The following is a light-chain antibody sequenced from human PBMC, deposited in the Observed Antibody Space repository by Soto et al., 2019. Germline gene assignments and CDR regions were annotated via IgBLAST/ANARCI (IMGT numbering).Light chain of an antibody. V-gene: IGKV3-20*01. J-gene: IGKJ4*01. CDR1: QSVSSSY. Sequence: EIVLTQSPGTLSLSPGERATLSCRASQSVSSSYLAWYQQKPGQAPRLLIYGASSRATGIPDRFSGSGSGTDFTLTISRLVPEDFAVYYCQQYGSSRITFGGGTNVDIK. CDR2: GAS. CDR3: QQYGSSRIT.